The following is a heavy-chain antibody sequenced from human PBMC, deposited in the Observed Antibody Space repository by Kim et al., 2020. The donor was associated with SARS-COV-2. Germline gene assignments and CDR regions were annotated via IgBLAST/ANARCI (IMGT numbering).Heavy chain of an antibody. CDR3: ARRDPSTGDAFDI. CDR1: GGSISSSSYY. D-gene: IGHD1-1*01. CDR2: IYYSGST. J-gene: IGHJ3*02. V-gene: IGHV4-39*07. Sequence: SETLSLTCTVSGGSISSSSYYWGWIRQPPGKGLKWIGSIYYSGSTYYNPSLESRVTISVDTSKNQFSLKLSSVTAADTAVYYCARRDPSTGDAFDIWGQGTMVTVSS.